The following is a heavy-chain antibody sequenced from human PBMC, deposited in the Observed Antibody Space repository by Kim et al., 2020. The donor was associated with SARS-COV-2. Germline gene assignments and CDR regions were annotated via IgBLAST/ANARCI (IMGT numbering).Heavy chain of an antibody. CDR1: GAFLSSGGAH. Sequence: SQTLSLTSSVSGAFLSSGGAHWSWLRQQPGKAPEWIGYIYYSGSASFNPSFESRLSMSIDTSKGQFSLTLSSLTAADTAVYFCARFGGGYLGVWGQGILVTVSS. CDR3: ARFGGGYLGV. V-gene: IGHV4-31*03. D-gene: IGHD3-10*01. CDR2: IYYSGSA. J-gene: IGHJ4*02.